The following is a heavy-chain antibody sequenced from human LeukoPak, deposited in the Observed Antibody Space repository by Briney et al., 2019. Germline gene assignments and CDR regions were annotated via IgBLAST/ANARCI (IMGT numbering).Heavy chain of an antibody. CDR3: ARDVLAAGKFDY. CDR1: GGSISSGGYS. Sequence: SQTLSLTCAVSGGSISSGGYSWSWIRQPPGKGLEWIGYIYHSGSTYYNPSLKSRVTISVDTSKNQFSLKLSSVTAADTAVYYCARDVLAAGKFDYWGQGTLVTVSS. J-gene: IGHJ4*02. CDR2: IYHSGST. D-gene: IGHD6-13*01. V-gene: IGHV4-30-2*01.